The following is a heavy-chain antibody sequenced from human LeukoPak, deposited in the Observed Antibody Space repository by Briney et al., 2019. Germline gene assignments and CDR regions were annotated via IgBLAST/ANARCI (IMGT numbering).Heavy chain of an antibody. J-gene: IGHJ4*02. CDR1: GFDFSTYS. Sequence: QPGGSLRLSCASSGFDFSTYSMGWVRQAPGRGQEWASAISGTGGDTYYSDSVKGRFTISRDNSKITLELQMHSLRAKDTAVFYCARGDYGGDFRFYDCWGPGILVTVS. CDR3: ARGDYGGDFRFYDC. V-gene: IGHV3-23*01. D-gene: IGHD4-23*01. CDR2: ISGTGGDT.